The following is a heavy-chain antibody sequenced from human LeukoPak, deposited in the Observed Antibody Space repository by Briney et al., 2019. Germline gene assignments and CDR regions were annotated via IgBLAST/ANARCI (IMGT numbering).Heavy chain of an antibody. J-gene: IGHJ4*02. CDR2: IWYDGSNK. D-gene: IGHD6-19*01. V-gene: IGHV3-33*01. Sequence: GRSLRLSCAASGFTFRSYGMHWVRQAPGKGLEWVAVIWYDGSNKYYADSVKGRFTVSRDNSKNTLYLQMNSLRAEDTAVYYCATAVASSSGWYADYWGQGTLVTVSS. CDR1: GFTFRSYG. CDR3: ATAVASSSGWYADY.